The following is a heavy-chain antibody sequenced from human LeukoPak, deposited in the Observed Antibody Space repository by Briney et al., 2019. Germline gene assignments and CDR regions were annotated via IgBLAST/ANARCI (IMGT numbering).Heavy chain of an antibody. J-gene: IGHJ4*02. Sequence: APVKVSCKASGYTFTDYYMHWVRQAPGQGLEWMGWINPNSGGTNFAQKFQGRVAMTRDTSISTVYMELGSLRSDDTAVYYCARARWQLVPYFDSWGQGTLVTVSS. CDR1: GYTFTDYY. V-gene: IGHV1-2*02. D-gene: IGHD6-6*01. CDR3: ARARWQLVPYFDS. CDR2: INPNSGGT.